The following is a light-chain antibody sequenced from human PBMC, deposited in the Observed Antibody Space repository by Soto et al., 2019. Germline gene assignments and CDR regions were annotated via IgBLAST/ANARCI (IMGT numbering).Light chain of an antibody. CDR2: AES. Sequence: EIVLTQSPATLSLSPWERATLSSAASQSVSGYLAWYQQKPGQAPRLIIYAESNRATGIPARFSGSGSGTDFTLTISRLEPEDFAVYYCQQRTNWPWTFGQGTKVDI. V-gene: IGKV3-11*01. CDR3: QQRTNWPWT. J-gene: IGKJ1*01. CDR1: QSVSGY.